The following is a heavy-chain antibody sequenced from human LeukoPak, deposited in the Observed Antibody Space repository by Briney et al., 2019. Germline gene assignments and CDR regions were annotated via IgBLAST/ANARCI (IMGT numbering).Heavy chain of an antibody. CDR1: GGSISSYY. J-gene: IGHJ5*02. CDR2: IYYSGST. Sequence: ETLSLTCTVSGGSISSYYWSWIRQPPGKGLEWIGYIYYSGSTNYNPSLKSRVTISVDTSKNQFSLKLSSVTAADTAVYYCARVKRYHSDSSGYYFFDPWGQGTLVTVSS. D-gene: IGHD3-22*01. V-gene: IGHV4-59*01. CDR3: ARVKRYHSDSSGYYFFDP.